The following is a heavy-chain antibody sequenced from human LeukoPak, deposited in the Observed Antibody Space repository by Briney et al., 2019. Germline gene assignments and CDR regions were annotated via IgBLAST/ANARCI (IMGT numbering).Heavy chain of an antibody. CDR3: AHKEAYCGGDCYSG. D-gene: IGHD2-21*02. J-gene: IGHJ4*02. CDR2: INPSDRST. Sequence: ASVKVSCKTSGYTFTNYYMHWVRQAPGQGLEWMGIINPSDRSTYYAQKFQGRVTITADESTSTAYMELSSLRSEDTAVYYCAHKEAYCGGDCYSGWGQGTLVTVSS. CDR1: GYTFTNYY. V-gene: IGHV1-46*01.